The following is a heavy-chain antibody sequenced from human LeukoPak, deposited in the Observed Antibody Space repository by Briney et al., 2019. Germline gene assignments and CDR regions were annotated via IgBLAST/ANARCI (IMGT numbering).Heavy chain of an antibody. CDR1: GGSFSGYY. V-gene: IGHV4-34*01. CDR2: INHSGST. D-gene: IGHD2-2*01. Sequence: PSETLSLTCAVYGGSFSGYYWSWIRQPPGKGLEWIGEINHSGSTNYNPSLKSRVTISVDTSKNQFSLKLSSVTAADTAVYYCARGIPHCSSTSCYSRGALDWGQGTLVTVSS. CDR3: ARGIPHCSSTSCYSRGALD. J-gene: IGHJ4*02.